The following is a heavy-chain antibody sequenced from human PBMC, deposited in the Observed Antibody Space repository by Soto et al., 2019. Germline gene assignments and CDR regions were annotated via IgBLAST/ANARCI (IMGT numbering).Heavy chain of an antibody. CDR3: ARVPKAGNWLIHYYYYYGMDV. J-gene: IGHJ6*02. CDR1: GGSISSSSYY. CDR2: IYYSGST. Sequence: SETLSLTCTVSGGSISSSSYYWGWIRQPPGKGLEWIGSIYYSGSTYYNPSLKSRVTISVDTSKNQFSLKLSSVTAADTAVYYCARVPKAGNWLIHYYYYYGMDVWGQGTTVTVSS. V-gene: IGHV4-39*01. D-gene: IGHD1-1*01.